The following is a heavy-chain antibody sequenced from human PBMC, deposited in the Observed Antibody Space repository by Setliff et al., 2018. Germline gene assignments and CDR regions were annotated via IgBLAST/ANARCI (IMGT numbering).Heavy chain of an antibody. CDR2: IYYSGGA. D-gene: IGHD2-2*01. CDR3: ARDASFGFDV. Sequence: SETLSLTCSVSGDSINHFFWTWVRLSPGKGLEWIGYIYYSGGATYNPSLRGRASIAIGASRAHFSLDLRTVTTADTAVYYCARDASFGFDVWGPGITVTVS. CDR1: GDSINHFF. V-gene: IGHV4-59*01. J-gene: IGHJ6*02.